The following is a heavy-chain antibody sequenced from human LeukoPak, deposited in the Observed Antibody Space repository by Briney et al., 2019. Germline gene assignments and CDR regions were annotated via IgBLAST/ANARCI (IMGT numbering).Heavy chain of an antibody. V-gene: IGHV3-66*01. Sequence: GGSLRLSCAASGFTVSSNYMSWVRQAPGKGLEWVSVIYSGGSTYYADSVKGRFTISRDNSKNTLYLQMNSLRAEDTAVYYCAKKTNGGELLGAFDIGGKGKRVTVS. CDR3: AKKTNGGELLGAFDI. CDR2: IYSGGST. CDR1: GFTVSSNY. J-gene: IGHJ3*02. D-gene: IGHD1-26*01.